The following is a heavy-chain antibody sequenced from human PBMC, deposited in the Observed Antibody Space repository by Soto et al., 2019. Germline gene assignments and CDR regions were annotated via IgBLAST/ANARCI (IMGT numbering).Heavy chain of an antibody. J-gene: IGHJ2*01. V-gene: IGHV4-59*01. D-gene: IGHD6-13*01. Sequence: QVQLQESGPGLVKPSETLSLTCTVSGGSISHYYWSWIRQPPGKGLEWIGYIYYSGSANYKPSLKGRVIISVDTSKNQFYLKLSSVTAADTAVYFCARGGSSWSGAWYFDLWGRGTLVTVSS. CDR1: GGSISHYY. CDR3: ARGGSSWSGAWYFDL. CDR2: IYYSGSA.